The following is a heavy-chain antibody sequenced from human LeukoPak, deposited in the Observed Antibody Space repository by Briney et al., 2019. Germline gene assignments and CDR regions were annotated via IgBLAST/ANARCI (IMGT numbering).Heavy chain of an antibody. CDR1: GFTFGDYP. V-gene: IGHV3-49*04. D-gene: IGHD2-8*01. CDR3: LRALAATVGQWYFDY. J-gene: IGHJ4*02. Sequence: GGSLRLPCKASGFTFGDYPMSWVRQAPGKGLEWVSFITSKAYGETAEYAAAVRGRFTTSRDDSNSIAYLQMSSLKSDDTAVYYCLRALAATVGQWYFDYSGQGTLVTVSS. CDR2: ITSKAYGETA.